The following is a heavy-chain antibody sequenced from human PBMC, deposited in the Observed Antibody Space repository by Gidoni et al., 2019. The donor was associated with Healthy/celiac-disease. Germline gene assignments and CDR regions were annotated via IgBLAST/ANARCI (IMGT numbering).Heavy chain of an antibody. CDR3: AKDKQSLGAFDI. V-gene: IGHV3-43*01. CDR2: ISWDGGST. J-gene: IGHJ3*02. Sequence: EVQLVESGGVVVQPGGSLRLSCAASGFTFDAYTMHWVRQAPGKGLEWVSLISWDGGSTYYADSVKGRFTISRDNSKNSLYLQMNSLRTEDTALYYCAKDKQSLGAFDIWGQGTMVTVSS. CDR1: GFTFDAYT. D-gene: IGHD6-19*01.